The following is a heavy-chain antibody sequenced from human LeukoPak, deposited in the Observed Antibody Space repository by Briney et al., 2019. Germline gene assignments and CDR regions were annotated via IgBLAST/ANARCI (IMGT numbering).Heavy chain of an antibody. J-gene: IGHJ4*02. CDR3: ARNRPRSYGDILTGYFDY. V-gene: IGHV1-69*05. D-gene: IGHD3-9*01. Sequence: APVKGSWQASGYNFTRHYMHRVGPAPGQGLEGVGGVIPIFGTANYAQKFQGRVTITTDESTSTAYMELSSLRSEDTAVYYCARNRPRSYGDILTGYFDYWGQGTLVTVSS. CDR1: GYNFTRHY. CDR2: VIPIFGTA.